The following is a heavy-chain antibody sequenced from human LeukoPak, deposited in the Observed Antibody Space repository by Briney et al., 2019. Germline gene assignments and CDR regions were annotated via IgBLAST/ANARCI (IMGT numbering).Heavy chain of an antibody. CDR1: GGSISIYY. CDR2: IYYSGST. CDR3: AREKAGAVSVEDSSKGGSPRYSRIPHWFDP. D-gene: IGHD6-6*01. J-gene: IGHJ5*02. Sequence: PSETLSLTCTVSGGSISIYYWSWIRQPPGKGLEWIGYIYYSGSTNYNPSLKSRGNIAVGTSKKQFSLKLSSVTAADTAVYSCAREKAGAVSVEDSSKGGSPRYSRIPHWFDPWGQGTLVTVSS. V-gene: IGHV4-59*12.